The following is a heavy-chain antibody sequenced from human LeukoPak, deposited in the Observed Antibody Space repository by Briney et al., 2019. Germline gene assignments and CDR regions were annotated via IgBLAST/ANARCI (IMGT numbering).Heavy chain of an antibody. V-gene: IGHV4-59*08. D-gene: IGHD3-10*01. J-gene: IGHJ4*02. CDR3: ARQPRFGELDY. CDR1: GDSISGHY. Sequence: SETLSLTCTVSGDSISGHYWSWIRQPPGKGLEWIGYVYYSGSTNYNPSLKSRVTISVDTSKNQLSLKRSSVTAADTAVYYCARQPRFGELDYWGQGTLVTVSS. CDR2: VYYSGST.